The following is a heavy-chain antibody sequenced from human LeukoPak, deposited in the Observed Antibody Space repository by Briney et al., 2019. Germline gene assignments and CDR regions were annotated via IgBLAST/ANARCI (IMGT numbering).Heavy chain of an antibody. Sequence: PGGSLRLSCKGSGYSFTSYWISWVRQMPGKGLEWMGNIDPSDSYTNYSPSFQGHVTISADKSISTAYLQWSSLKASDIAMYYCARHVPQSGCPRHFDYWGQGTLVTVSS. CDR2: IDPSDSYT. J-gene: IGHJ4*02. CDR3: ARHVPQSGCPRHFDY. V-gene: IGHV5-10-1*01. D-gene: IGHD6-19*01. CDR1: GYSFTSYW.